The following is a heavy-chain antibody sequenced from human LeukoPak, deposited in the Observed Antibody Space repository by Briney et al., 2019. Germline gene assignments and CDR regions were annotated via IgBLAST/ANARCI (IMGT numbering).Heavy chain of an antibody. Sequence: AASVKVTCKASGYTFTSYGISWVRQAPGQGLEWMGWISAYNGNTNYAQKLQGRVTMTTDTSTSTAYMELRSLRSDDTAVYYCASCSTSCYDAFDIWGRGTMVTVSS. D-gene: IGHD2-2*01. CDR3: ASCSTSCYDAFDI. J-gene: IGHJ3*02. CDR1: GYTFTSYG. CDR2: ISAYNGNT. V-gene: IGHV1-18*04.